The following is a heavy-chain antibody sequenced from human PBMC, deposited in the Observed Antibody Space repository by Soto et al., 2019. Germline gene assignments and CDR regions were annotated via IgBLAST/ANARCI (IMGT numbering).Heavy chain of an antibody. CDR1: GGTFSSYA. CDR3: ARVRDSGSYRRILDY. D-gene: IGHD1-26*01. J-gene: IGHJ4*02. Sequence: GASVKVSFKASGGTFSSYAISWVRQAPGQGLEWMGGIIPIFGTANYAQKFQGRVTITADKSTSTAYMELSSLRSEDTAVYYCARVRDSGSYRRILDYWGQGTLVTVSS. V-gene: IGHV1-69*06. CDR2: IIPIFGTA.